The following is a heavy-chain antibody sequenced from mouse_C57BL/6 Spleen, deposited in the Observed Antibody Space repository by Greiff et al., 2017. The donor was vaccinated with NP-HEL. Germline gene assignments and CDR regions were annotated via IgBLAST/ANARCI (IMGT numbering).Heavy chain of an antibody. J-gene: IGHJ2*01. CDR1: GFTFSSYG. Sequence: QGVESGGDLVKPGGSLKLSCAASGFTFSSYGMSWVRQTPDKRLEWVATISSGGSYTYYPDSVKGRFTISRDNAKNTLYLQMSSLKSEDTAMYYCAILSDYWGQGTTLTVSS. V-gene: IGHV5-6*01. CDR3: AILSDY. CDR2: ISSGGSYT.